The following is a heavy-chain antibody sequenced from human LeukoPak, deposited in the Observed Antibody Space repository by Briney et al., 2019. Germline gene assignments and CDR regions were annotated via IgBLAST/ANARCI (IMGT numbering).Heavy chain of an antibody. Sequence: PSETLSLTCAVYGGSFSGYYWSWIRQPPGKGLEWIGEINHSGSTNYNPSLKSRVTISVDTSKNQFSLKLSSVTAADTAVYYCARAYARSLDGIDYWGQGTPVTVSS. V-gene: IGHV4-34*01. CDR1: GGSFSGYY. D-gene: IGHD3/OR15-3a*01. CDR2: INHSGST. J-gene: IGHJ4*02. CDR3: ARAYARSLDGIDY.